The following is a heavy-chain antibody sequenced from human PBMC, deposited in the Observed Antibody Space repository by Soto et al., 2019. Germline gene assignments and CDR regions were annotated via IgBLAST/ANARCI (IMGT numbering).Heavy chain of an antibody. CDR2: ITAANGNT. CDR3: VARWFDP. J-gene: IGHJ5*02. D-gene: IGHD5-12*01. CDR1: GYSFTSRA. V-gene: IGHV1-3*01. Sequence: QVQLVQSGAEVKKPGASVKVSCKTSGYSFTSRAMQWVRQAPGQTFEWGGWITAANGNTKYSQKFQGRVTITRDTSASTVYMELSSLTSEDTAVYYCVARWFDPWGQGTLVTVSS.